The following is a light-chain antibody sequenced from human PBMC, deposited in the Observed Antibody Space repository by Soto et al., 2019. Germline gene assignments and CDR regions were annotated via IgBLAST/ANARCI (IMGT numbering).Light chain of an antibody. CDR2: AAS. CDR3: QQTYTTLSIT. V-gene: IGKV1-39*01. J-gene: IGKJ5*01. CDR1: ENISRH. Sequence: DIQMTQSPSSLSGSVGDRVTITCRASENISRHLNWYQQKPGKAPKLLIYAASSLQNGVPSRFRGGGSETDFTLTISNLQHEDFATYYFQQTYTTLSITFGQGTRLESK.